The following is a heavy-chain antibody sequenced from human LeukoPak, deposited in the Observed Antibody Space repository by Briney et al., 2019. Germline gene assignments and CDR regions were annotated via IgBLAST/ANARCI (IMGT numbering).Heavy chain of an antibody. D-gene: IGHD2-21*02. Sequence: GGSLRLSCAASGFTFSSYGMHWVRQAPGKGLEWVAFIRNHGTDEYYAESVRGRFTISRDNSKNTLYLQMNSLRAEDTAVYYCARSLGFCGGDCYSYWPTPFLDYWGQGTLVTVSS. J-gene: IGHJ4*02. CDR1: GFTFSSYG. CDR3: ARSLGFCGGDCYSYWPTPFLDY. CDR2: IRNHGTDE. V-gene: IGHV3-30*12.